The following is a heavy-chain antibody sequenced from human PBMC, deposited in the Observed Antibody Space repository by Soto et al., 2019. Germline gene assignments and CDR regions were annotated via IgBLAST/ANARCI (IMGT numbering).Heavy chain of an antibody. Sequence: QVQLVESGGGVVQPGRSLRLSCVVSGSIFTRSGMHWVRQAPGKGLEWVALILNDGSSEYHVDSVKGRFTISRDNSRNTLYLQMNSLRAEDTAVYYCARDGRNWVFDYWGQGTLVTVSS. CDR3: ARDGRNWVFDY. J-gene: IGHJ4*02. CDR1: GSIFTRSG. V-gene: IGHV3-33*01. CDR2: ILNDGSSE. D-gene: IGHD7-27*01.